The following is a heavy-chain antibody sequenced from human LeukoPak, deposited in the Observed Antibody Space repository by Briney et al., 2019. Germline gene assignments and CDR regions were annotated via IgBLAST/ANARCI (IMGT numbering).Heavy chain of an antibody. J-gene: IGHJ4*02. V-gene: IGHV3-48*01. D-gene: IGHD3-16*01. CDR3: ARDLGGGGNY. CDR1: GFTFSSYS. CDR2: ISSSSSTI. Sequence: PGGSLRLSCTAPGFTFSSYSMNWVRQAPGKGLEWVSYISSSSSTIYYADSVKGRFTISRDNAKNSLYLQMNSLRAEDTALYYCARDLGGGGNYWGQGTLVTVSS.